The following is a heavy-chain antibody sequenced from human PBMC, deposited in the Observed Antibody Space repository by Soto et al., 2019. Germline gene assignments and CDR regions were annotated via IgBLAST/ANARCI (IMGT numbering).Heavy chain of an antibody. CDR3: ARDGVGATTFFGYFDY. J-gene: IGHJ4*02. CDR2: IYSGGNT. V-gene: IGHV3-66*01. Sequence: PGGSLRLSCAASGFTVSSNYMSWVRQAPGKGLEWVSVIYSGGNTYYADSVRGRFTISRDNSKKTLYLQMDSLRAEDTAVYYCARDGVGATTFFGYFDYWGQGTLVTVSS. D-gene: IGHD1-26*01. CDR1: GFTVSSNY.